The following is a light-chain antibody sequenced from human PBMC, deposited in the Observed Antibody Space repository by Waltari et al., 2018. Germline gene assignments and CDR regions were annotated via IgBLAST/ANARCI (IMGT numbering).Light chain of an antibody. V-gene: IGKV3-11*01. Sequence: RASQSVSSYLAWYQQKPGQAPRLLIYDASNRATGIPARFSGSGSGTDFTLTISSLEPEDFAVYYCQQRSNWPPVTFGQGTRLEIK. J-gene: IGKJ5*01. CDR2: DAS. CDR3: QQRSNWPPVT. CDR1: QSVSSY.